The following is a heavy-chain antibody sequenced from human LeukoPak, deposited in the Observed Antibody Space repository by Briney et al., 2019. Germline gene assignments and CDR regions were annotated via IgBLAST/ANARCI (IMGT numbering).Heavy chain of an antibody. CDR2: VKYDGSTT. V-gene: IGHV3-74*01. CDR1: GFTFSAYW. CDR3: ARDLDWLLFDY. D-gene: IGHD3/OR15-3a*01. J-gene: IGHJ4*02. Sequence: GSLRLSCAASGFTFSAYWMHWVRQAPGKGLVWVSRVKYDGSTTAYADSVKGRFTISRDNTRNILYLEMNSLRVEDTAVYYCARDLDWLLFDYWGQGALVTVSS.